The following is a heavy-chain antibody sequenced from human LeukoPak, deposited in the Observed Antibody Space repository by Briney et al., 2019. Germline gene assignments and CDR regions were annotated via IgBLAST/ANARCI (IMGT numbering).Heavy chain of an antibody. J-gene: IGHJ4*02. D-gene: IGHD3-22*01. CDR3: ARPPRPYYYDSSGYNYGYFDY. CDR2: IIPIFGTA. V-gene: IGHV1-69*13. Sequence: GASAKVSCKASGGTFSSYAISWVRQAPGQGLEWMGGIIPIFGTANYAQKFQGRVTITADESTSTAYMELSSLRSEDTAVYYCARPPRPYYYDSSGYNYGYFDYWGQGTLVTVSS. CDR1: GGTFSSYA.